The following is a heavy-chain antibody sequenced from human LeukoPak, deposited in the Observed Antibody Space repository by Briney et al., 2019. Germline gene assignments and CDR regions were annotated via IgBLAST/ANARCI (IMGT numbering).Heavy chain of an antibody. CDR1: GYTFTGYH. D-gene: IGHD3-10*01. J-gene: IGHJ4*02. V-gene: IGHV1-2*02. CDR3: AREPELGSYFDY. CDR2: INPNSGGT. Sequence: ASVKVSCKASGYTFTGYHMHWVRQAPGQGLEWMGWINPNSGGTNYAQKLQGRVTMTTDTSTSTAYMELRSLRSDDTAVYYCAREPELGSYFDYWGQGTLVTVSS.